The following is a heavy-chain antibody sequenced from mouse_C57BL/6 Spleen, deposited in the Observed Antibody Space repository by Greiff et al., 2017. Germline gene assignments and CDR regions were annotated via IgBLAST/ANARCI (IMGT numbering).Heavy chain of an antibody. Sequence: EVKLVESGEGLVKPGGSLKLSCAASGFTFSSYAMSWVRQTPEKRLEWVAYISSGGDFIYYADTVKGRITISRDNARNTLYLQMSSLKSEDTAMYYCTREGYYGYDVGTYYAMDYWGQGTSVTVSS. J-gene: IGHJ4*01. D-gene: IGHD2-2*01. CDR1: GFTFSSYA. V-gene: IGHV5-9-1*02. CDR3: TREGYYGYDVGTYYAMDY. CDR2: ISSGGDFI.